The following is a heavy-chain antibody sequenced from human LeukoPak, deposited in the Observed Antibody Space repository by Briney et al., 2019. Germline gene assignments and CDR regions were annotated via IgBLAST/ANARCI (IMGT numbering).Heavy chain of an antibody. CDR2: IYHSRST. J-gene: IGHJ4*02. Sequence: PSETLSLTCAASGYSISSGYYWGWIRQPPGKGLEWIGSIYHSRSTYYNPSLKSLVTTTVDTSKNQFSLKLSSVTAADTAVYYCARLVGVYCSGGSCYSDYWGQGTLVTVSS. D-gene: IGHD2-15*01. V-gene: IGHV4-38-2*01. CDR3: ARLVGVYCSGGSCYSDY. CDR1: GYSISSGYY.